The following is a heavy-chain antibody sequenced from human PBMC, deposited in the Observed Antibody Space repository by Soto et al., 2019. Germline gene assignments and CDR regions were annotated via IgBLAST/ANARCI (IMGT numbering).Heavy chain of an antibody. CDR1: GGSISSGPYS. Sequence: QLQLQESGPGLVKPSETLSLTCTVSGGSISSGPYSWGWIRQPPGEGLEWIATFHYSENTHYSPSPGSRVTISVDTSKNQFFLKVTSVTAADTALYYCARQGGYCSSTNCYGYYAMDVWGQGTTVTVSS. J-gene: IGHJ6*02. CDR2: FHYSENT. CDR3: ARQGGYCSSTNCYGYYAMDV. D-gene: IGHD2-2*01. V-gene: IGHV4-39*01.